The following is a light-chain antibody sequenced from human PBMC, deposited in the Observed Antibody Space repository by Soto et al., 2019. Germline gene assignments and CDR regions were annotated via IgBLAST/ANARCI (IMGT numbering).Light chain of an antibody. Sequence: IVLTQSPGTLSLSPGERATLSCRASQSVSSNYLAWYQQKPGQAPRLLIYGASSRAIGIPDRFSGSGSGTDFTLTISSLEPEDFAVYYCQQYGNSPLGITFGPGTRVEIK. V-gene: IGKV3-20*01. J-gene: IGKJ3*01. CDR3: QQYGNSPLGIT. CDR1: QSVSSNY. CDR2: GAS.